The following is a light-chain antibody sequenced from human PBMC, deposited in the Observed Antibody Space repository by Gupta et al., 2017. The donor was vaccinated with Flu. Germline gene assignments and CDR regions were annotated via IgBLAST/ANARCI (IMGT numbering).Light chain of an antibody. CDR2: GVT. J-gene: IGLJ3*02. CDR3: SSYSGSNDLWV. V-gene: IGLV2-8*01. CDR1: SDFGGYNY. Sequence: SDFGGYNYVAWYQQHPGEAPKLIIYGVTQRPSGVPARFSGSKAGDTAYLSVTDLQPEDEADYYCSSYSGSNDLWVFGGGTKLTVL.